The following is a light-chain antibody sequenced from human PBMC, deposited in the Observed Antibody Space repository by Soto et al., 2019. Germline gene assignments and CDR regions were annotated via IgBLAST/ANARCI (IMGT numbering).Light chain of an antibody. V-gene: IGKV1-5*01. CDR2: DAS. J-gene: IGKJ1*01. CDR1: QSISQW. CDR3: QQYNGYSWT. Sequence: DIQMTQSPSTLSASVGDRVAITCRASQSISQWVAWYQQKPGRAPELLIYDASKLKSGVPSRFSGSGSGTEFSLTITSLQTDDSAMYYCQQYNGYSWTFGRGTKVDIK.